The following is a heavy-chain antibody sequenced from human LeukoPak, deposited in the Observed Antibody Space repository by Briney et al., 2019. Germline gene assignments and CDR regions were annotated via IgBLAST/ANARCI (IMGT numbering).Heavy chain of an antibody. V-gene: IGHV3-43D*03. Sequence: GGSLRLSCAASGFTLDDYAMHWVRQAPGKGLEWVSLISWDGGSTYYADSVKGRFTISRDNSKDSLYLQMNSLRAEDTALYYCAKDMSSSSSSYFDYWGQGTLVTVSS. J-gene: IGHJ4*02. CDR2: ISWDGGST. CDR1: GFTLDDYA. CDR3: AKDMSSSSSSYFDY. D-gene: IGHD6-6*01.